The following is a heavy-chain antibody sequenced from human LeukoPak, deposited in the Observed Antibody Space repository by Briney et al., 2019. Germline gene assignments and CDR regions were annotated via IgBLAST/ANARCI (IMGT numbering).Heavy chain of an antibody. CDR2: LTGSGGNT. Sequence: GGSLRLSCAASGFTFSSYAMSWVRQAPGKGLEWVSGLTGSGGNTYYADSVKGRFTISRGNSKNTLSLQMNSLRAEDAAVYYCVKFRGIQHYNYHMDVWGKGTTVIVSS. CDR3: VKFRGIQHYNYHMDV. D-gene: IGHD3-10*01. J-gene: IGHJ6*03. V-gene: IGHV3-23*01. CDR1: GFTFSSYA.